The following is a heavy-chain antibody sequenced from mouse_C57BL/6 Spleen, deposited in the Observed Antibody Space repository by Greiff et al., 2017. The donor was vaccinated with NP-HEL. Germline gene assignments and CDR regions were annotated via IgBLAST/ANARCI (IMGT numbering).Heavy chain of an antibody. CDR1: GYTFTSYW. V-gene: IGHV1-72*01. CDR2: IDPNSGGT. J-gene: IGHJ3*01. D-gene: IGHD2-3*01. Sequence: QVQLKQSGAELVKPGASVKLSCKASGYTFTSYWMHWVKQRPGRGLEWIGRIDPNSGGTKYNEKFKSKATLTVDKPSSTAYMQLSSLTSEDSAVYYCARYSDGYYEAWFAYWGQGTLVTVSA. CDR3: ARYSDGYYEAWFAY.